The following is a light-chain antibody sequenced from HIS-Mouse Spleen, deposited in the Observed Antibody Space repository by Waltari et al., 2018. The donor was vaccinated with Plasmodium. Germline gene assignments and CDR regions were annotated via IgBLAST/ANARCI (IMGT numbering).Light chain of an antibody. CDR3: QQYYSYPCP. V-gene: IGKV1-8*01. CDR1: QGISSY. J-gene: IGKJ3*01. Sequence: AIRMTQPPSSLSASPRDRVTITRRASQGISSYLACYQQKPRKAPKLLIYGSSTLQSGVPSRFSGSGSGTDFTLTISCLQSEDFATYCCQQYYSYPCPFSPGTKVDMK. CDR2: GSS.